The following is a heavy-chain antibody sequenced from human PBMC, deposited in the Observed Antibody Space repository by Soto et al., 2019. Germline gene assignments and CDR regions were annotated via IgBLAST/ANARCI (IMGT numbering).Heavy chain of an antibody. J-gene: IGHJ4*02. CDR3: AKSSAQRYYDILTGYPLVYFDY. V-gene: IGHV3-23*01. Sequence: EVQLLESGGGLVQPGGSLRLSCAASGFTFSSYAMSWVRQAPGKGLEWVSAISGSGGSTYYADSVKGRFTISRDNSKTTLYLQMNSLRADDTAVYYCAKSSAQRYYDILTGYPLVYFDYWGQGTLVTVSS. D-gene: IGHD3-9*01. CDR2: ISGSGGST. CDR1: GFTFSSYA.